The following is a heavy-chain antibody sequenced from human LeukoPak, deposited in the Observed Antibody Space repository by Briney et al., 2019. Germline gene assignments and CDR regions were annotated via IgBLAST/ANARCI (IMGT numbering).Heavy chain of an antibody. CDR3: AGLNGGY. CDR2: INHSGST. V-gene: IGHV4-34*01. J-gene: IGHJ4*02. CDR1: GGSFSGYC. Sequence: SETLTLSCAVYGGSFSGYCRSWIRQPPGKGLEWIGEINHSGSTNYNPSLKNRVTISVDTSKNQFSLKVTSVTAADTAVYYCAGLNGGYWGQGTLVTVSS. D-gene: IGHD1-1*01.